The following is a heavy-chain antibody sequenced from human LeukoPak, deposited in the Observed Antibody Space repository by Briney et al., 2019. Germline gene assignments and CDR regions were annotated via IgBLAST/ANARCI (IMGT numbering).Heavy chain of an antibody. CDR2: IYYSGST. Sequence: SETLSLTCAVSGYSISSGYYWGWIRQPPGKGLEWIGYIYYSGSTNYNPSLKSRVTISVDTSKNQFSLKLSSVTAADTAVYYCARDGYSYGNYYYYMDVWGKGTTVTVSS. CDR1: GYSISSGYY. J-gene: IGHJ6*03. D-gene: IGHD5-18*01. V-gene: IGHV4-61*01. CDR3: ARDGYSYGNYYYYMDV.